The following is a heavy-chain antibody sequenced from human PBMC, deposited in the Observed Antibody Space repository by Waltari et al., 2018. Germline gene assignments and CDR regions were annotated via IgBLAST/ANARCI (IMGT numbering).Heavy chain of an antibody. J-gene: IGHJ4*02. CDR1: EFTFSDAW. V-gene: IGHV3-15*01. Sequence: EVHLVESGGGLVMPGGSLRLPCAASEFTFSDAWISWVRQAPGKGLEWVGRIRSKTDGGTTDYAAPVKGRFTISRDESKNTLYLQMNSLKTEDTAVYYCTTHPPGPDYWGQGTLVTVSS. CDR3: TTHPPGPDY. CDR2: IRSKTDGGTT.